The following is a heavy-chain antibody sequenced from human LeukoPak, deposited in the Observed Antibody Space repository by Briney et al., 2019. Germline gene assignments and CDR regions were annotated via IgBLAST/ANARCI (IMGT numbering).Heavy chain of an antibody. CDR1: GGSFSGYY. Sequence: PSETLSLTCAVYGGSFSGYYWSWIRQPPGKGLEWIGEINHSGSTNYNPSLRSRVTISVDTSKNQFSLKLSSVTAADTAVYYCARPARWIAAAGAYFDYWGQGTLVTVSS. J-gene: IGHJ4*02. CDR2: INHSGST. V-gene: IGHV4-34*01. CDR3: ARPARWIAAAGAYFDY. D-gene: IGHD6-13*01.